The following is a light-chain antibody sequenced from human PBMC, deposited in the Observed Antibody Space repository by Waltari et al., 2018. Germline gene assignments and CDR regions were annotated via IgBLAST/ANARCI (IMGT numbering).Light chain of an antibody. CDR1: ETVPAGY. CDR3: QQYGSSPWT. V-gene: IGKV3-20*01. Sequence: IVLTQSPGTLSLSPGERATLSRRASETVPAGYLAWYQQKPGQSPRLLIYGVSIRATDIPDRFSGSESGTDFTLTVSRLEPEDFAVYYCQQYGSSPWTFGQGTRVEI. J-gene: IGKJ1*01. CDR2: GVS.